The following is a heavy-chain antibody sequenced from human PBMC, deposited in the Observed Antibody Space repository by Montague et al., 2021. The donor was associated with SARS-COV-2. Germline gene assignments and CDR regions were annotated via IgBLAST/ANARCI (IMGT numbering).Heavy chain of an antibody. CDR1: GGSFSAHS. J-gene: IGHJ4*02. D-gene: IGHD3-3*01. V-gene: IGHV4-34*01. Sequence: SETLSLTCAVYGGSFSAHSWSWIRQSPGKGLEWIGEINHRGSTTYMSSLKSRVTMSVDTSKNQFSLKMSSVTAADTAIYYCARGGLAGGNYDIWSFSYTSPPDYWGQGTQVTVSS. CDR3: ARGGLAGGNYDIWSFSYTSPPDY. CDR2: INHRGST.